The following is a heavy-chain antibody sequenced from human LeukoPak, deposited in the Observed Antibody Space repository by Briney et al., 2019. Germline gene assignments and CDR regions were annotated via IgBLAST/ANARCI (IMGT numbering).Heavy chain of an antibody. CDR1: GYTLTELS. CDR2: FDPEDGET. V-gene: IGHV1-24*01. D-gene: IGHD3-3*01. Sequence: ASVKVSCKVSGYTLTELSMHWVRQAPGKGLEWMGGFDPEDGETIYAQKFQGRVTMTEDTSTDTAYMELSSLRSEDTAVYYCATDLEFPDAFDIRGQGTMVTVSS. CDR3: ATDLEFPDAFDI. J-gene: IGHJ3*02.